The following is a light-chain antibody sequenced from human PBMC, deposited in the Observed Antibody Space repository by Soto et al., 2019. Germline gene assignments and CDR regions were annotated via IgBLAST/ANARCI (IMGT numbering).Light chain of an antibody. V-gene: IGLV2-14*01. CDR1: NSDVGGYNY. CDR3: SSYTTSNTRQIV. J-gene: IGLJ1*01. CDR2: DVS. Sequence: QSVLTQPASVSGSPGQSITISCTGTNSDVGGYNYVSWYQQHPGKAPKFMIYDVSSRPSGVSDRFSGSKSGNTASLTISGLQAEDEADYYCSSYTTSNTRQIVFGTGT.